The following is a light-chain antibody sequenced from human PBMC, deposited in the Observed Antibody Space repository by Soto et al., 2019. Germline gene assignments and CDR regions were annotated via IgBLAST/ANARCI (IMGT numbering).Light chain of an antibody. J-gene: IGKJ2*01. Sequence: EIVLTQSPGTLSLSPGERATLSCRASQIVSTSYLAWYQQKPGQAPRLLIYGASSRATDIPDRFSGSGSGTDFTLNISRLEPEDFAVYYCQQYGSSPMYTFGQGTKLEIK. V-gene: IGKV3-20*01. CDR1: QIVSTSY. CDR3: QQYGSSPMYT. CDR2: GAS.